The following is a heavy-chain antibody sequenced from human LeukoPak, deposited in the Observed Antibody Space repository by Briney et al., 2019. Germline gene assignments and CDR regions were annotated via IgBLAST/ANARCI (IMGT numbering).Heavy chain of an antibody. CDR2: TRNEANIYTT. D-gene: IGHD1-26*01. V-gene: IGHV3-72*01. CDR3: ASPVGATTVRAFDI. Sequence: PRGSLRLSCAASGFIFSDHYMDWVRPAPGKGLEWVGRTRNEANIYTTKYAASVKGRFTISRDDSKNSLYLQMNSLKTEDTAVYYCASPVGATTVRAFDIWGQGTMVTVSS. J-gene: IGHJ3*02. CDR1: GFIFSDHY.